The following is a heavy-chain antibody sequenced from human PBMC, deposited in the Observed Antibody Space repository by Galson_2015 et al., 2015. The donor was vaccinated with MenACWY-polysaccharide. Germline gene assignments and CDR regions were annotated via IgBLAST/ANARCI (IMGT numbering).Heavy chain of an antibody. D-gene: IGHD2-15*01. CDR2: ISSSSSYI. Sequence: SLRLSCAASGFTFSSYSMNWVRQAPGKGLEWVSSISSSSSYIYYADSVKGRFTISRDNAKNSLYLQMNSLRAEDTAVYYCATGYCSGDSCYRAYWGQGTLVTVSS. V-gene: IGHV3-21*01. CDR3: ATGYCSGDSCYRAY. CDR1: GFTFSSYS. J-gene: IGHJ4*02.